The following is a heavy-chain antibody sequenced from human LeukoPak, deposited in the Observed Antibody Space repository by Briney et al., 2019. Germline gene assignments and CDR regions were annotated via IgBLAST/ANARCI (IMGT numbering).Heavy chain of an antibody. CDR1: GFTFSSYS. J-gene: IGHJ3*02. V-gene: IGHV3-33*08. CDR2: IWYDGSNK. D-gene: IGHD4-17*01. Sequence: PGGSLRLSCGASGFTFSSYSMNWVREAPGKGLEWVAVIWYDGSNKYYADSVKGRFTISRDNSKNTLYLQMNSLRAEDTAVYYCARGLTTDDAFDIWGQGTMVTVSS. CDR3: ARGLTTDDAFDI.